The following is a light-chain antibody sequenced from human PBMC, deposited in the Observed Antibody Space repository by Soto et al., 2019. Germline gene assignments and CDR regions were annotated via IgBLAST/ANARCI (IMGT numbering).Light chain of an antibody. CDR2: KAS. CDR3: QQYNSYPIT. V-gene: IGKV1-5*03. J-gene: IGKJ5*01. CDR1: QSISYW. Sequence: DIQMTQSPSTLSASIGDRVTITCRASQSISYWLAWYQQKPGKAPNLLIYKASSLESGVPSRFSGSGSGSEFTLTINSPQPDDFATYYCQQYNSYPITFGQGTRLEIK.